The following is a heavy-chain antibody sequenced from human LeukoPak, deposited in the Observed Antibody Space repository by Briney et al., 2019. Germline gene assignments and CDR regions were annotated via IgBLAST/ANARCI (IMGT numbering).Heavy chain of an antibody. CDR3: TTVLPTAASFDY. CDR2: IRSKRNNYAT. J-gene: IGHJ4*02. V-gene: IGHV3-73*01. CDR1: GFTFSDSP. Sequence: GGSLRLSCAASGFTFSDSPLHWVRQASGKGLEWVGHIRSKRNNYATAYGTSVKGRFTISRDDSKNTAYLQMNSLKTEDTAVYYCTTVLPTAASFDYWGQGILVTVSS. D-gene: IGHD2-2*01.